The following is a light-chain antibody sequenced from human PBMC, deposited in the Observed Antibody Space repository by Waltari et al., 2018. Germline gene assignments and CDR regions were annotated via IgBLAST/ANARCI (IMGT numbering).Light chain of an antibody. CDR2: ENN. V-gene: IGLV6-57*01. CDR3: QSYNSNTEGV. Sequence: NFMLTQPHSVSESPGKTVTISCTRSSGSIASNYVQWDQQRPGSSPPTVIYENNQGPSGVPGSVAGSIECASTSSSLAISGLETEDEADYYCQSYNSNTEGVFGGGTKLTVL. J-gene: IGLJ3*02. CDR1: SGSIASNY.